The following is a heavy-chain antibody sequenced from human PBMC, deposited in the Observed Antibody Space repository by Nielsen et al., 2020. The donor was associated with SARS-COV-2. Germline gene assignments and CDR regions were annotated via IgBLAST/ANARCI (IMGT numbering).Heavy chain of an antibody. J-gene: IGHJ6*02. D-gene: IGHD6-19*01. CDR2: ISYDGSNK. Sequence: VRQAPGKGLEWVAVISYDGSNKYYADSVKGRFTISRDNSKNTLYLQMNSQRAEDTAVYYCAKDLIAVAGTSYYYYYGMDVWGQGTTVTVSS. V-gene: IGHV3-30*18. CDR3: AKDLIAVAGTSYYYYYGMDV.